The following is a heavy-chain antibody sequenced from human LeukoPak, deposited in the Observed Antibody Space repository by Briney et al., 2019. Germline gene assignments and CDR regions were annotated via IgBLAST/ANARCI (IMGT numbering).Heavy chain of an antibody. Sequence: PSETLSLTCTVSGGSVSSYHWSWIRQPAGKGLEWIGRIYTGGSTNYNPPLKSRVTISVDKSKNQFSLRLSSVTAADTAVYYCATEPHTVTAFNWFDPWGQGTLVTVSS. V-gene: IGHV4-4*07. CDR3: ATEPHTVTAFNWFDP. J-gene: IGHJ5*02. D-gene: IGHD2-21*02. CDR2: IYTGGST. CDR1: GGSVSSYH.